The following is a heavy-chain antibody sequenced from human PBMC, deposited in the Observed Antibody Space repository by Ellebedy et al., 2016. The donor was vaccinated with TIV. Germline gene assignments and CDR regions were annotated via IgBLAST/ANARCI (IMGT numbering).Heavy chain of an antibody. V-gene: IGHV3-21*01. J-gene: IGHJ6*03. CDR3: ATRDYDLWSGVSYYYYMDV. CDR1: GFTFSSYS. D-gene: IGHD3-3*01. CDR2: ISSSSSYI. Sequence: GESLKISXAASGFTFSSYSMNWVRQAPGKGLEWVSSISSSSSYIYYADSVKGRFTISRDNAKNSLYLQMNSLRAEDTAVYYCATRDYDLWSGVSYYYYMDVWGKGTTVTVSS.